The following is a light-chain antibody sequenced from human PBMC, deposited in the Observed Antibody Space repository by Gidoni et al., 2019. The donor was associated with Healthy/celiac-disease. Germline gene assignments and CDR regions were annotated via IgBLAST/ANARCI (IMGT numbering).Light chain of an antibody. V-gene: IGKV3-15*01. CDR2: GAS. J-gene: IGKJ1*01. Sequence: DIVLTQSPATLSVSPAVRATLSCRAGQSVSSNLAWYQQKPGQAPRLLIYGASTRATGIPVRFSGSGSGTEFTLTISSLQSEDFAVYYCQQYNNWPWTFGQGTKVEIK. CDR1: QSVSSN. CDR3: QQYNNWPWT.